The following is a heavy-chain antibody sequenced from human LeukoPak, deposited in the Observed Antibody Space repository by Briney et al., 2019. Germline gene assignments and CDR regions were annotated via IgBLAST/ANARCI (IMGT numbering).Heavy chain of an antibody. D-gene: IGHD3-16*01. V-gene: IGHV1-18*01. Sequence: GASVKVSCKASGYTFTSYGISWVRQAPGQGLEWMGWISAYNGNTNYAQKLQGRVTMTTDTSTSTAYMELRSLRSDDTAVYYCARDLAFGYYTKWKGFDYWGQGTLVTVSS. CDR1: GYTFTSYG. CDR3: ARDLAFGYYTKWKGFDY. J-gene: IGHJ4*02. CDR2: ISAYNGNT.